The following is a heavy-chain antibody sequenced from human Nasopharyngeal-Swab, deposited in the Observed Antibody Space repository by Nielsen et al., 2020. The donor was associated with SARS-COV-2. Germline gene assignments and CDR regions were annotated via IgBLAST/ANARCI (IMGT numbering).Heavy chain of an antibody. D-gene: IGHD5-24*01. CDR2: IKQDGSEK. Sequence: GESLKISCAASGFTFSNYWMSWVRQAPGKGLEWVANIKQDGSEKYYVDSVKGRFTISRDNAKNSLYLQMNSLRAEETAVYYCARVVYGYNYPVDYWGQGTLVTVSS. V-gene: IGHV3-7*01. CDR1: GFTFSNYW. CDR3: ARVVYGYNYPVDY. J-gene: IGHJ4*02.